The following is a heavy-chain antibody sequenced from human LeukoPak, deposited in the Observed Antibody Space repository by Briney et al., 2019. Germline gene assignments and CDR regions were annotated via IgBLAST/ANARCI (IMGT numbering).Heavy chain of an antibody. V-gene: IGHV1-69*06. CDR3: ARQGYCSGGSCYSVSWFDP. Sequence: ASVKVSCRASGGTFSSYAISWVRQAPGQGLEWMGGIIPIFGTANYAQKFQGRVTITADKSTSTAYMELSSLRSEDTAVYYCARQGYCSGGSCYSVSWFDPWGQGTLVTVSS. D-gene: IGHD2-15*01. CDR1: GGTFSSYA. J-gene: IGHJ5*02. CDR2: IIPIFGTA.